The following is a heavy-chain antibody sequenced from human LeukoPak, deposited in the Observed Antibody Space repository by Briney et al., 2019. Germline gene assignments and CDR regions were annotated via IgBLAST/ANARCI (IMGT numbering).Heavy chain of an antibody. CDR3: ARDLGYSRSYFDY. D-gene: IGHD7-27*01. J-gene: IGHJ4*02. CDR1: GFTFSSYA. V-gene: IGHV3-33*08. CDR2: IWYDGSNK. Sequence: GGSRRLPCPAPGFTFSSYAMHGARQPPARGLEGVAVIWYDGSNKHYADSVKGRFTISRDNSKNTLYLQMNSLRAEDTAVYYCARDLGYSRSYFDYWGQGTLVTVSS.